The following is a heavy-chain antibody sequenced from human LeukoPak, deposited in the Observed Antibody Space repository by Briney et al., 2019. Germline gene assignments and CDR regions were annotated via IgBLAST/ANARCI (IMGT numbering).Heavy chain of an antibody. CDR1: GFTVSSNY. CDR2: IYSGGST. Sequence: GGSLRLSCAASGFTVSSNYMNWVRQAPGKGLEWVSVIYSGGSTYYADSVKGRFTISRDNSKNTLYLQMNSLRAEDTAVYYCARDLPSRYCSGGSCYYDYWGQGTLVTVSS. J-gene: IGHJ4*02. CDR3: ARDLPSRYCSGGSCYYDY. V-gene: IGHV3-53*01. D-gene: IGHD2-15*01.